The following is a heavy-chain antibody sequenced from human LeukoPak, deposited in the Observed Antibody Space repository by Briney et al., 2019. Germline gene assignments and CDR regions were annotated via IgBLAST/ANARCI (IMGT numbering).Heavy chain of an antibody. D-gene: IGHD5-18*01. V-gene: IGHV3-7*01. CDR2: IKQDGSEK. J-gene: IGHJ4*02. Sequence: GGSLRLSCAASGFTFSSYWMSWVRQAPGKGLEWVANIKQDGSEKYYVDSVKGRFTISRDNAKNSLYLQMNSLRAEDTAVYYCARDWGAVDTNPNYFDYWGQGTLVTVSS. CDR3: ARDWGAVDTNPNYFDY. CDR1: GFTFSSYW.